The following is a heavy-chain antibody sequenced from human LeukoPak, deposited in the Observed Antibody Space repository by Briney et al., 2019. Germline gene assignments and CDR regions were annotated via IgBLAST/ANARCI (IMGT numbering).Heavy chain of an antibody. CDR2: ISSSSSTI. V-gene: IGHV3-48*02. J-gene: IGHJ3*02. CDR3: ARDLWDYYDSSGYPDAFDI. Sequence: PGGSLRLSCAASGLTFSSYSMNWVRQAPGKGLEWVSYISSSSSTIYYADSVKGRFTISRDNAKNSLYLQMNSLRDEDTAVYYCARDLWDYYDSSGYPDAFDIWGQGTMVTVSS. D-gene: IGHD3-22*01. CDR1: GLTFSSYS.